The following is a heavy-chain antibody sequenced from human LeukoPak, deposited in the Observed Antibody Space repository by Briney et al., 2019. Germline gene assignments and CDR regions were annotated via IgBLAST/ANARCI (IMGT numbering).Heavy chain of an antibody. V-gene: IGHV4-34*01. CDR3: ARYGGLRSDY. Sequence: PSETLSLTCAVYGGSFSGYYWSWIRQPPGKGLEWIGEINHSGSTNYNPSLKSRVTLSVDTSKNQFSLKLSSVTAADTAVYYCARYGGLRSDYWGQGTLVTVSS. CDR1: GGSFSGYY. CDR2: INHSGST. J-gene: IGHJ4*02. D-gene: IGHD4-17*01.